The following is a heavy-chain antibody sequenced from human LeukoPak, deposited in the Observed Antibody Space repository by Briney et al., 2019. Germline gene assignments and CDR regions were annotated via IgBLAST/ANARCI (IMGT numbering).Heavy chain of an antibody. V-gene: IGHV1-69*13. J-gene: IGHJ4*02. Sequence: SVKVSCKASGGTFSSYAISWVRQAPGQGLEWMGGIIPIFGTSNYAQKFQGRVTITADESTSTAYMELSSLGSEDTAVYYCARYYSGWYYFDYWGQGTLVTVSS. CDR2: IIPIFGTS. CDR1: GGTFSSYA. D-gene: IGHD6-19*01. CDR3: ARYYSGWYYFDY.